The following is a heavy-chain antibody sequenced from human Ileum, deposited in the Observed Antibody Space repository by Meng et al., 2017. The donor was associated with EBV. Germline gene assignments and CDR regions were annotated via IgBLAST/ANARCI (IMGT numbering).Heavy chain of an antibody. V-gene: IGHV4-61*01. Sequence: GHWQRPGPGLGKPSATLSLTGSVSGGAVSSDSSHWSWIRQSPGRGLEWIGHTYGSNLNYSPSFQSRVTISIDTAKNQLFLKLTSVTAADTAMYYCAYYRVGRGGVGSWGQGTLVTVSS. D-gene: IGHD3-16*01. CDR1: GGAVSSDSSH. CDR2: TYGSNL. J-gene: IGHJ4*02. CDR3: AYYRVGRGGVGS.